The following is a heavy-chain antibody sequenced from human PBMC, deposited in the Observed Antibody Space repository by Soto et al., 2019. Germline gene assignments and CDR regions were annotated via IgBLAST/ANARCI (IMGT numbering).Heavy chain of an antibody. CDR3: AKDLGGGSCYSPFCAFDI. Sequence: GESLKISCAASGFTFSSYAMSWVRQAPGKGLEWVSAISGSGGSTYYADSVKGRFTISRDNSKNTLYLQMNSLRAEDTAVYYCAKDLGGGSCYSPFCAFDIWGQGTMVTVSS. V-gene: IGHV3-23*01. J-gene: IGHJ3*02. CDR2: ISGSGGST. CDR1: GFTFSSYA. D-gene: IGHD2-15*01.